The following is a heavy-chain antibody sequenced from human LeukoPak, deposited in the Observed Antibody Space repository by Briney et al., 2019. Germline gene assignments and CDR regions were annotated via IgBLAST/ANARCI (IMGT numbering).Heavy chain of an antibody. CDR2: IYYTGYT. J-gene: IGHJ4*02. D-gene: IGHD1-1*01. V-gene: IGHV4-59*01. CDR3: ARAPIGSIDY. Sequence: PSETLSLTRSVSVASLTSSYWTWVRLPPARGREWIGYIYYTGYTNYNPSLKSRVTISLDIYTNQLSLEVISVTAADTAIYYCARAPIGSIDYWGPGALVTVSS. CDR1: VASLTSSY.